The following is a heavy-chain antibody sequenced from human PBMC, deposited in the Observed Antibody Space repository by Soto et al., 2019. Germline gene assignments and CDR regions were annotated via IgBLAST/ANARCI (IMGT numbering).Heavy chain of an antibody. CDR3: ARIGIFGVVSSYYGMDV. V-gene: IGHV4-34*01. Sequence: SETLSLTCGVYGGSFSGYYWSWIRQPPGKGLEWIGEINHSGSTNYNPSLKSRVTISVDTSKNQFSLKLSSVTAADTAVYYCARIGIFGVVSSYYGMDVWGQGTTVTVSS. D-gene: IGHD3-3*01. CDR1: GGSFSGYY. J-gene: IGHJ6*02. CDR2: INHSGST.